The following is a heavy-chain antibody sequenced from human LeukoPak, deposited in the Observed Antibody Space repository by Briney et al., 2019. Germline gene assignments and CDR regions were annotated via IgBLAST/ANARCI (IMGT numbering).Heavy chain of an antibody. CDR1: GGTFSSYA. D-gene: IGHD6-19*01. CDR3: AREGVAPTAVAGPGYYGMDV. CDR2: IIPIFGTA. V-gene: IGHV1-69*13. J-gene: IGHJ6*04. Sequence: SVKVSCKASGGTFSSYAISWVRQAPGQGLGWMGGIIPIFGTANYAQKFQGRVTITADESTSTAYMELSSLRSEDTAVYYCAREGVAPTAVAGPGYYGMDVWGKGTTVTVSS.